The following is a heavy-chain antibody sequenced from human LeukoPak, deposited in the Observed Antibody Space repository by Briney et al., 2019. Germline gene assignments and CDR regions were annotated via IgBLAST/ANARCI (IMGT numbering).Heavy chain of an antibody. J-gene: IGHJ6*02. CDR3: ARGGSIVVVPAARENYYYYGMDV. CDR1: GDSVSSNSAA. V-gene: IGHV6-1*01. Sequence: SQTLSLTCAISGDSVSSNSAAWNWIRQSPSRGLEWLGRTYYRSTWYNDYAVSVKSRITINPDTSKNQFSLQLNSVTPEDTAVYYCARGGSIVVVPAARENYYYYGMDVWGQGTTVTVSS. D-gene: IGHD2-2*01. CDR2: TYYRSTWYN.